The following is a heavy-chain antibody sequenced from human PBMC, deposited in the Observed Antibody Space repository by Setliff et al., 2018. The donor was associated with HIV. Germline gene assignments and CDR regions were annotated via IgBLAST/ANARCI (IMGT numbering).Heavy chain of an antibody. CDR2: IYYSGSI. J-gene: IGHJ4*02. D-gene: IGHD3-3*01. Sequence: SETLSLTCTVSGGSISSYYWSWIRQSPGKGLEWIGSIYYSGSINYNPSLESRVTISVDTSKSQFSLKLSSVTAADTAVYYCARANFWSGYYGYWGQGTLVTVSS. V-gene: IGHV4-59*12. CDR1: GGSISSYY. CDR3: ARANFWSGYYGY.